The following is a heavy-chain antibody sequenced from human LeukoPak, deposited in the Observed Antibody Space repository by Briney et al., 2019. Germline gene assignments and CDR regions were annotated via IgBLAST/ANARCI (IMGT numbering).Heavy chain of an antibody. J-gene: IGHJ4*02. CDR2: VSGSGYST. D-gene: IGHD6-13*01. CDR1: GFTFSSYA. V-gene: IGHV3-23*01. Sequence: PGGSLRLSCAASGFTFSSYAMSWVRQAPGKGLEWVSGVSGSGYSTYYADSVKGRFTISRDNSKNTLYLQMNSLRAEDTAVYYCLGTSWYNTDYWGQGTLVTVSS. CDR3: LGTSWYNTDY.